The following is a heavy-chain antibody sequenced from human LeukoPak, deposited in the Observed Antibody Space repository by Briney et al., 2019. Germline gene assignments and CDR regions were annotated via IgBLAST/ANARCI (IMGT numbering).Heavy chain of an antibody. CDR3: ASEGAYDSSGYPD. Sequence: GGSLRLSCAASGFTVSSNYMSWVRQAPGKGLEWVSVIYSGGSTYYADSVKGRFTISRDNSKNTLYLQMNSLRAEDTAVYYCASEGAYDSSGYPDWGQGTLVTVSS. CDR1: GFTVSSNY. D-gene: IGHD3-22*01. CDR2: IYSGGST. J-gene: IGHJ4*02. V-gene: IGHV3-66*01.